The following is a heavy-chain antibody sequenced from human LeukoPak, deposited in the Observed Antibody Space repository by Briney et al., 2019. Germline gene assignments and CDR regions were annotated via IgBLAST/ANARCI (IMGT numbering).Heavy chain of an antibody. D-gene: IGHD3-3*01. CDR1: GGSISSYY. Sequence: SKTLSLTCTVSGGSISSYYWSWIRQPPGKGLEWIGYIHYSGSTNYNPSLKSRVTISVDTSKNQFSLKLSSVTAADTAVYYCARVGTYYDFWSGYYTPYYFDYWGQGTLVTVSS. CDR3: ARVGTYYDFWSGYYTPYYFDY. J-gene: IGHJ4*02. CDR2: IHYSGST. V-gene: IGHV4-59*01.